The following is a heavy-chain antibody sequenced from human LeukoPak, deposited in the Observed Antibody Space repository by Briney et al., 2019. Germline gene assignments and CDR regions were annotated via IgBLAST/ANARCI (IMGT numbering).Heavy chain of an antibody. J-gene: IGHJ4*02. CDR2: ISWNSGSI. V-gene: IGHV3-9*01. CDR1: GFTFDDYA. Sequence: PGRSLRLSCAAPGFTFDDYAMHWVRQAPGKGLEWVSGISWNSGSIGYADSVKGRFTISRDNAKNSLYLQMNSLRAEDTALYYCAKAGTGTSSVLDYWGQGTLVTVSS. D-gene: IGHD1-1*01. CDR3: AKAGTGTSSVLDY.